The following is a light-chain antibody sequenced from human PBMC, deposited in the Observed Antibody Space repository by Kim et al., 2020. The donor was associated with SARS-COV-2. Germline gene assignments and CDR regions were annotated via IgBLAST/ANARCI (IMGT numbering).Light chain of an antibody. CDR3: SSYTSSSTPYV. CDR1: SSDVGRYHF. Sequence: QSITISCTGTSSDVGRYHFVSWYQQLPGQAPTLLIYDVTDRPSGISNRFSGSKSGNTASLTISGLQAEDEADYYCSSYTSSSTPYVFGTGTKVTVL. V-gene: IGLV2-14*03. J-gene: IGLJ1*01. CDR2: DVT.